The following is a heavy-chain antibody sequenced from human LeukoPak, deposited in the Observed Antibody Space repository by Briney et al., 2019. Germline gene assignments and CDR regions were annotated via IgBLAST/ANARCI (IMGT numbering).Heavy chain of an antibody. CDR2: ISSNGGST. CDR1: GFTFSSSA. Sequence: GGSLRLSCSASGFTFSSSAMHWVRQAPGKGLDYLSAISSNGGSTYYADPVRGRFTISRDNSKNTLYLQMSSLRAEGTAVYYCVVLRLGYCGGGSCSTTDYWGQGTLVTVSS. D-gene: IGHD2-15*01. CDR3: VVLRLGYCGGGSCSTTDY. J-gene: IGHJ4*02. V-gene: IGHV3-64D*09.